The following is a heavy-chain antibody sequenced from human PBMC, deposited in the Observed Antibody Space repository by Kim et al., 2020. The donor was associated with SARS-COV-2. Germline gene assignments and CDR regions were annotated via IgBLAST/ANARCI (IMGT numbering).Heavy chain of an antibody. CDR3: AKWDYYYAMDV. V-gene: IGHV4-61*01. CDR2: VYYSGST. Sequence: SETLSLTCTVSGGSVNIATYYWSWIQQPPGKGLEWIGYVYYSGSTNYNTDYNPSLKSRVTISVDTSKNQFSLKLTSVTAADTAVYYCAKWDYYYAMDVWGQGTTVTVSS. CDR1: GGSVNIATYY. J-gene: IGHJ6*02. D-gene: IGHD2-8*01.